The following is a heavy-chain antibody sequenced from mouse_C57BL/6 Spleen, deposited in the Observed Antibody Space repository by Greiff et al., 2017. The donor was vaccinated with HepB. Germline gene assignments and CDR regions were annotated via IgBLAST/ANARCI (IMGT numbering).Heavy chain of an antibody. D-gene: IGHD2-10*02. CDR2: ISGGGGNT. Sequence: EVQVVESGGGLVKPGGSLKLSCAASGFTFSSYTMSWVRQTPEKRLEWVATISGGGGNTYYPDSVKGRFTISRDNAKNTLYLQMSSLRSEDTALYYCARQESILFAYWGQGTLVTVSA. CDR3: ARQESILFAY. J-gene: IGHJ3*01. V-gene: IGHV5-9*01. CDR1: GFTFSSYT.